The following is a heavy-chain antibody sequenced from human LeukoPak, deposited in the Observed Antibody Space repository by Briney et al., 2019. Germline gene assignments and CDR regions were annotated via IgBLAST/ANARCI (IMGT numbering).Heavy chain of an antibody. J-gene: IGHJ6*03. CDR2: INPSGGST. V-gene: IGHV1-46*01. CDR1: GYTFTSYY. D-gene: IGHD4-17*01. Sequence: ASVKVSCKASGYTFTSYYMHWVRQAPGQGLEWMGIINPSGGSTSYAQKFQGRVTMTRDTSTSTVYMELSSLGSEDTAVYYCARDPHTVTTWYYYMDVWGKGTTVTVSS. CDR3: ARDPHTVTTWYYYMDV.